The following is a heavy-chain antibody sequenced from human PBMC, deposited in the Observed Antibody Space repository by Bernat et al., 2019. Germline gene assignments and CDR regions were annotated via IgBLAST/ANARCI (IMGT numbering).Heavy chain of an antibody. J-gene: IGHJ4*02. CDR1: GYSISSGYY. CDR2: LYHSGST. V-gene: IGHV4-38-2*01. Sequence: QVQLQESGPGLVKPSETLSLTCAVSGYSISSGYYWGWIRQPPGKGLEWIGSLYHSGSTYYNPSLKSRVTISVDTSKNQFSPNLSSVTAADTAVYYCARLGGSSAFFDSWGQGTLVTVSS. D-gene: IGHD3-22*01. CDR3: ARLGGSSAFFDS.